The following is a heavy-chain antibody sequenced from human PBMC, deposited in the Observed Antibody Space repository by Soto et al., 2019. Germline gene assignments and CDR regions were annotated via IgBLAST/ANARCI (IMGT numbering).Heavy chain of an antibody. J-gene: IGHJ6*02. V-gene: IGHV3-21*01. CDR3: ARVDPYYYDSSGLASCMDV. CDR1: GFTFSSYS. CDR2: ISSSSSYI. Sequence: GGSLRLSCAASGFTFSSYSMNWVRQAPGKGLEWVSSISSSSSYIYYADSVKGRFTISRDNAKNSLYLQMNSLRAEDTAVYYCARVDPYYYDSSGLASCMDVWGQGTTVTVSS. D-gene: IGHD3-22*01.